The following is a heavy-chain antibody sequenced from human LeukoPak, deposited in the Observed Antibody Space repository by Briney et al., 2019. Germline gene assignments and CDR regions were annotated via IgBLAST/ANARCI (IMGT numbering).Heavy chain of an antibody. CDR2: ISGSGGST. Sequence: GGTLRLSCAASGVTFSRYAMSWVRQAPGKGLEWVSAISGSGGSTYYADSVKGRFTISRDNSKNTLYLQMNSLGSDDTAVCDCAIRDCYNPDRSWGQGTLVTVSS. CDR3: AIRDCYNPDRS. J-gene: IGHJ5*02. CDR1: GVTFSRYA. V-gene: IGHV3-23*01. D-gene: IGHD5-24*01.